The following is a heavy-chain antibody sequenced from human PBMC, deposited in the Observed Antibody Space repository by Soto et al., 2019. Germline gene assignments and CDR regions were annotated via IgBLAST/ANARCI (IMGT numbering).Heavy chain of an antibody. J-gene: IGHJ5*01. CDR2: VYYTGTI. D-gene: IGHD1-26*01. CDR1: NVSISSSY. CDR3: ARDFAGRGTFDP. V-gene: IGHV4-59*01. Sequence: SETLSLTCSVSNVSISSSYWNWLRQAPGKGLEWIGFVYYTGTIKYNPSLKSRVTISVDTSRNEFSLRLTSVTTADTAFYFCARDFAGRGTFDPWGPGTLVTVSS.